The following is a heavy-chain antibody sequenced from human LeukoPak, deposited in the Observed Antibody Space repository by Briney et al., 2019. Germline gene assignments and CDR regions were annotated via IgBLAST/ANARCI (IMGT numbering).Heavy chain of an antibody. Sequence: GGSLRLSCAASGFNASNNYMTWVRQAPGKGLEWVSLIYSSGSTYYADSVKGRFTISRDNSKNTLYLQVNSLRAEDTAVYYCARRGDGGRSFDYWGQGTLVTVSS. CDR2: IYSSGST. CDR1: GFNASNNY. CDR3: ARRGDGGRSFDY. D-gene: IGHD4-23*01. J-gene: IGHJ4*02. V-gene: IGHV3-53*01.